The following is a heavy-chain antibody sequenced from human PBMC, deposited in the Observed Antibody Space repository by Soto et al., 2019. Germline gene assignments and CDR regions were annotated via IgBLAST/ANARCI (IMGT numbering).Heavy chain of an antibody. CDR1: GFTLSTLA. D-gene: IGHD2-2*01. CDR2: ISGNGGST. Sequence: SGGSLRLSCAASGFTLSTLAMSWVRQAPGKGLEWVSTISGNGGSTYYADSVKGRFTISRDNSKNMLFLQINSLRDDDSAVYYCAKRPASIITFDYWGQGTPVTVSS. J-gene: IGHJ4*02. CDR3: AKRPASIITFDY. V-gene: IGHV3-23*01.